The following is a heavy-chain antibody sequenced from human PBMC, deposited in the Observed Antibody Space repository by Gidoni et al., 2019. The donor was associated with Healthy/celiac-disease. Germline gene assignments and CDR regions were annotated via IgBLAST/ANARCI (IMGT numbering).Heavy chain of an antibody. Sequence: QVQLVQSGAEVKQPGSSVKVSCKASGGTFSSYAISWVRQAPGQGLEWMGGIISIVGTANYAQKVQGRVTITADESTSKDYMELSSLRSEDTAVYYCAREVGGVGATDWVDYWGQGTLVTVSS. CDR3: AREVGGVGATDWVDY. J-gene: IGHJ4*02. V-gene: IGHV1-69*01. D-gene: IGHD1-26*01. CDR1: GGTFSSYA. CDR2: IISIVGTA.